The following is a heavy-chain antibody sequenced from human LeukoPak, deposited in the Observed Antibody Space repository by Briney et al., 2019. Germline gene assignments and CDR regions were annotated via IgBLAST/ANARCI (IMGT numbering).Heavy chain of an antibody. D-gene: IGHD1-1*01. CDR1: GGSINDYY. V-gene: IGHV4-59*08. CDR2: VLYSGTT. J-gene: IGHJ4*02. Sequence: PSETLSLTCTISGGSINDYYWSWIRQPAGKGLEWIGYVLYSGTTNYNPSLKSRVSISLDTSKNQFSLMVNSVTAADTAVYFCAGQQLERGEDHWGQGTLVIVSP. CDR3: AGQQLERGEDH.